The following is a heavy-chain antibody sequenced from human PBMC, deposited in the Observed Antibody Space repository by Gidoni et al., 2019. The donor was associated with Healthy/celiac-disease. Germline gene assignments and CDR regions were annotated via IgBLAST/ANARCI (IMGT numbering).Heavy chain of an antibody. CDR1: GYTFTRYD. CDR3: ARGEGGVEDSSSSGVARYWFDP. V-gene: IGHV1-8*01. J-gene: IGHJ5*02. Sequence: QVQLVQSGAEVKKPGSSVKVSCESSGYTFTRYDFHCVRQATGQGLEWMGWMNPNSGNTGYAQKYQGRVTMTRNTSISTAYMELSSLRSEDTAVYYCARGEGGVEDSSSSGVARYWFDPWGQGTLVTVSS. CDR2: MNPNSGNT. D-gene: IGHD6-6*01.